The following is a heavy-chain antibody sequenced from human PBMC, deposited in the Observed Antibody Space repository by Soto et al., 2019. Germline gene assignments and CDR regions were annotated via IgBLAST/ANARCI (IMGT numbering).Heavy chain of an antibody. CDR3: ARTLRGVVVVVAATRARYFDY. J-gene: IGHJ4*02. V-gene: IGHV4-34*01. CDR1: GGSFSGYY. Sequence: SETLSLTCAVYGGSFSGYYWSWIRQPPGKGLEWIGEINHSGSTNYNPSLKSRVTISVDTSKNQFSLKLSSVTAADTAVYYCARTLRGVVVVVAATRARYFDYSGQGTLVTVSS. CDR2: INHSGST. D-gene: IGHD2-15*01.